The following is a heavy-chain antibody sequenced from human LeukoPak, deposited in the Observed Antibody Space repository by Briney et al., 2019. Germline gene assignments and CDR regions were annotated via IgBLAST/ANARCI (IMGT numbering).Heavy chain of an antibody. V-gene: IGHV3-30*03. D-gene: IGHD4-17*01. CDR3: AREVAKRGTVTFDY. CDR1: GFTFRSYG. Sequence: GGSLRLSCAASGFTFRSYGMHWVRQAPGKGLEWVAVISYDGNKRFYEDSVKGRFIISGDNSRNTLYLQLNSLRGGDTAVYFCAREVAKRGTVTFDYWGQGTLVTVSS. J-gene: IGHJ4*02. CDR2: ISYDGNKR.